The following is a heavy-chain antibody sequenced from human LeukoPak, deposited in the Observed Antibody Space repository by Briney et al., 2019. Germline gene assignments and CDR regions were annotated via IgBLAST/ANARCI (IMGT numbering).Heavy chain of an antibody. J-gene: IGHJ4*02. V-gene: IGHV3-23*01. D-gene: IGHD3-10*01. Sequence: GGSLRLSCAASGFTFSSYAMSWVRQAPGKGLEWVSAISGSGGSTYYADSVKGRFTISRDNSKNTLYLQMNSLRAGDTAVYYCAKRLEEVRGVTHPDYWGQGTLVTVSS. CDR3: AKRLEEVRGVTHPDY. CDR1: GFTFSSYA. CDR2: ISGSGGST.